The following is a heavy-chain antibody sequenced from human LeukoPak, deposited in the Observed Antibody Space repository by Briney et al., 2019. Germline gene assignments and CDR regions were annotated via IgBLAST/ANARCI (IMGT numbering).Heavy chain of an antibody. V-gene: IGHV3-21*01. CDR2: ISSSSSYI. Sequence: PGGSLRLSCAASGFTFSSYSMNWVRQAPGKGLEWVSSISSSSSYIYYADSVKGRFTISRDNAKNSLYLQMNSLKAEDTAVYYCARAVEGPSAFDTWGQGTMVTVSS. CDR1: GFTFSSYS. CDR3: ARAVEGPSAFDT. J-gene: IGHJ3*02.